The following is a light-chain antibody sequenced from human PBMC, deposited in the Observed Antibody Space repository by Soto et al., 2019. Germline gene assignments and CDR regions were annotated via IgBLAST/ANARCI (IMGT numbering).Light chain of an antibody. CDR3: SSWTSGATYV. CDR1: SSDVGAYNY. Sequence: QSALTQHASVSGSPGQSITISCAGTSSDVGAYNYVSWYQHHPGKAPKLMIYDVNNRPSGDSNRFSGSKSGNTASLTISVLQAEDDADYYCSSWTSGATYVFGSGTKVTVL. V-gene: IGLV2-14*03. J-gene: IGLJ1*01. CDR2: DVN.